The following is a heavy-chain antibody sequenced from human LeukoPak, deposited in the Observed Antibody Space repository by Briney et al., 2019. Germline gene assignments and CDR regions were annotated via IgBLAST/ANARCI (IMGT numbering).Heavy chain of an antibody. CDR2: IRSKAYGGTT. J-gene: IGHJ4*02. CDR1: GFTFGDYA. Sequence: GGSLRLSCTASGFTFGDYAMSWVRQAPGKGLEWVGFIRSKAYGGTTEYAASVKGRFTISRDDSKSIAYLQMNSLKTEDTAVYYCTRDRSQYDLFDYWGQGTLVTAPS. D-gene: IGHD2/OR15-2a*01. CDR3: TRDRSQYDLFDY. V-gene: IGHV3-49*04.